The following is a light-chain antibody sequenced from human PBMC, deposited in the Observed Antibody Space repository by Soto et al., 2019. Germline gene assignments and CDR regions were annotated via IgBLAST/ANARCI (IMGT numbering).Light chain of an antibody. Sequence: EIVLTQSPGTLSLSPGERATLSCRASQSVSSSYLAWYQQKPGQAPRLLIYGASSRATGIPDRFSGSGSGTDFTLTNTRPEPEDFSVYYCQQYGSSPLTFGGGTKVEIK. CDR2: GAS. CDR1: QSVSSSY. CDR3: QQYGSSPLT. J-gene: IGKJ4*01. V-gene: IGKV3-20*01.